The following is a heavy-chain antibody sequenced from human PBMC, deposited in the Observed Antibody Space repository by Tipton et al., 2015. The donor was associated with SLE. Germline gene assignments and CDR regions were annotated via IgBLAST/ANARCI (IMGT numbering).Heavy chain of an antibody. CDR3: AKPGGYCTGGVWRPSYYGMDV. V-gene: IGHV3-33*06. D-gene: IGHD2-8*02. CDR1: GFTFSSYG. J-gene: IGHJ6*02. Sequence: SLRLSCAASGFTFSSYGMHWVRQAPGKGLEWVAVIWYDGSNKYYPDSGKGRFTISRDNSKNTLYLQMNSLSAEDTAVYYCAKPGGYCTGGVWRPSYYGMDVWGQGTTVTVSS. CDR2: IWYDGSNK.